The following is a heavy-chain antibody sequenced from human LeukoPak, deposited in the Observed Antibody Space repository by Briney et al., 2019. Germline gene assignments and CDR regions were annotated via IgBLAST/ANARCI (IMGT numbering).Heavy chain of an antibody. CDR3: ARVHDYGDPRGTLYYYYMDV. V-gene: IGHV3-21*01. J-gene: IGHJ6*03. Sequence: GGSLRLSCAASGFTFSSYGMNWVRQAPGKGLEWVSSISSSSSYIYYADSVKGRFTISRDNAKNSLYLQMNSLRAEDTAVYYCARVHDYGDPRGTLYYYYMDVWGKGTTVTVSS. D-gene: IGHD4-17*01. CDR2: ISSSSSYI. CDR1: GFTFSSYG.